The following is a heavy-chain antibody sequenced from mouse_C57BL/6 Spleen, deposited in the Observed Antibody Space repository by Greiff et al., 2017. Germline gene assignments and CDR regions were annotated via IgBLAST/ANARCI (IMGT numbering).Heavy chain of an antibody. CDR2: INPSNGGT. Sequence: VQLQQPGTKLVKPGASVKLSCKASGYTFTSYWMHWVKQRPGQGLEWIGNINPSNGGTNYNEKFKSKATLTVDKSSSTAYMQLSSLTSEDSAVYYCARSPYYGSSPAWFAYWGQGTLVTVSA. J-gene: IGHJ3*01. V-gene: IGHV1-53*01. D-gene: IGHD1-1*01. CDR3: ARSPYYGSSPAWFAY. CDR1: GYTFTSYW.